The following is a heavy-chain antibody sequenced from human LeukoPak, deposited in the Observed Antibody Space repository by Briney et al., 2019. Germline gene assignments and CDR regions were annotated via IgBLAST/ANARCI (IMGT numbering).Heavy chain of an antibody. D-gene: IGHD3-22*01. J-gene: IGHJ4*02. CDR1: GGSTSSSSFY. V-gene: IGHV4-39*01. Sequence: PSETLSLTCTVSGGSTSSSSFYWGWIRQPPGKGPECIGRISYSGRTYYNPSLQSRVTISVDTSENQFSLRLSSVTAADTAVYYCARLRAYYYDNSGYYNFDFWGQGTLVTVSS. CDR3: ARLRAYYYDNSGYYNFDF. CDR2: ISYSGRT.